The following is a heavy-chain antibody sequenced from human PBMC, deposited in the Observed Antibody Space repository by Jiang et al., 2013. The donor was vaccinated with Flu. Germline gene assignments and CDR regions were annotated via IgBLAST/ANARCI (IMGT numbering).Heavy chain of an antibody. Sequence: VQLLESGGGVVQPGRSLRLSCAASGFTFSSYGMHWVRQAPGKGLEWVAVIWYDGSNKYYADSVKGRFTISRDNSKNTLYLQMNSLRAEDTAVYYCARGTKTGYYIDAFDIWGQGTMVTVSS. V-gene: IGHV3-33*01. D-gene: IGHD3-9*01. CDR2: IWYDGSNK. CDR3: ARGTKTGYYIDAFDI. J-gene: IGHJ3*02. CDR1: GFTFSSYG.